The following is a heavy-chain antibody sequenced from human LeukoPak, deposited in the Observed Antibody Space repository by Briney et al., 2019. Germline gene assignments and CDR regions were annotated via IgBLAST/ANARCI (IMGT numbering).Heavy chain of an antibody. CDR1: GFTFSGYS. V-gene: IGHV3-21*01. D-gene: IGHD6-19*01. Sequence: PGGSLRLSCAASGFTFSGYSMNWVRQAPGKGLVWVSSISSSSSYIYYADSVKGRFTISRDNAKNSLYLQMNSLRAEDTAVYYCARDRGKVAGLFDYWGQGTLVTVSS. J-gene: IGHJ4*02. CDR2: ISSSSSYI. CDR3: ARDRGKVAGLFDY.